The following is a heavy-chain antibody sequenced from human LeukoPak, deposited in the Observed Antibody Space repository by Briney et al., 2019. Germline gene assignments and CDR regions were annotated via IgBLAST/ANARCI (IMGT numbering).Heavy chain of an antibody. D-gene: IGHD1-1*01. J-gene: IGHJ4*02. V-gene: IGHV4-34*01. CDR2: INHSGST. CDR1: GGSFSGYY. Sequence: SETLSLTCAVYGGSFSGYYWSWIRQPPGKGLEWIGEINHSGSTNYNPSLKSRVTISVDTSKNQFSLKLSSVTAADTAVYYCARDRGTWNDDGFDYWGQGTLVTVSS. CDR3: ARDRGTWNDDGFDY.